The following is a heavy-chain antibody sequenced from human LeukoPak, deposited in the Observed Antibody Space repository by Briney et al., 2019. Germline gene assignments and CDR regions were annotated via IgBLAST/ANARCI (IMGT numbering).Heavy chain of an antibody. CDR1: GGSISSYY. D-gene: IGHD6-13*01. Sequence: SETLSLTCTVSGGSISSYYWSWIRQPAGKGLEWFGRIYTSGSTSYNPSLKSRVTMSVDTSKNQFSLKLSSVTAADTAVYYCARVPFNSSSWYTFDYWGQGTLVTVSS. CDR3: ARVPFNSSSWYTFDY. J-gene: IGHJ4*02. CDR2: IYTSGST. V-gene: IGHV4-4*07.